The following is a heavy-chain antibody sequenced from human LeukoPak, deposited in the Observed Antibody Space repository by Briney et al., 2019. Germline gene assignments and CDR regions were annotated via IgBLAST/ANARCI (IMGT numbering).Heavy chain of an antibody. CDR1: GFTFSSYA. CDR2: IKQDGSEK. J-gene: IGHJ6*03. V-gene: IGHV3-7*01. Sequence: GGSLRLSCAAAGFTFSSYAMHWVRQAPGKGLEWVASIKQDGSEKYYVDSVKGRFTISRDIAKNSLYLQMNSLRVEDTAVYYCARENYYMDVWGKGTTVTVSS. CDR3: ARENYYMDV.